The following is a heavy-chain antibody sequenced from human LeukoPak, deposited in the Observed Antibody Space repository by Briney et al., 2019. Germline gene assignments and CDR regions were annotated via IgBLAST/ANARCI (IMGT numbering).Heavy chain of an antibody. Sequence: PSETLSLTCAVSGGSISSGGYSWSWIRQPPGKGLEWIGYIYHSGSTYYNPSLKSRVTISVDRSKNQFSLRLSSVTAADTAVYYCARGGTPLYYYGMDVWGQGTTVTVSS. CDR3: ARGGTPLYYYGMDV. V-gene: IGHV4-30-2*01. CDR2: IYHSGST. J-gene: IGHJ6*02. CDR1: GGSISSGGYS. D-gene: IGHD1-1*01.